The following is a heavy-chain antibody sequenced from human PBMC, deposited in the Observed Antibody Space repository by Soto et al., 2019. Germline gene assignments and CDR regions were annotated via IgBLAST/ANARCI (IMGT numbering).Heavy chain of an antibody. D-gene: IGHD2-2*01. V-gene: IGHV4-31*03. CDR2: IYYSGST. CDR3: ARFGIVVVPAASTWFDP. Sequence: QVQLQESRPGLVKPSQTLSLTCTVSGGSISSGGYYWSWIRQHPGKGLEWIGSIYYSGSTYYNPSLKSRVTISVDTSKNQFSLKLSSVTAADTAVYYCARFGIVVVPAASTWFDPWGQGTLVTVSS. CDR1: GGSISSGGYY. J-gene: IGHJ5*02.